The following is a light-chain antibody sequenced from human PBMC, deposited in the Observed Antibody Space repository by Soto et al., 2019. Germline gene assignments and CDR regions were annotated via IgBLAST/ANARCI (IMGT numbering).Light chain of an antibody. CDR3: AAWDDSLSGLV. J-gene: IGLJ2*01. CDR2: RND. V-gene: IGLV1-47*01. Sequence: QSVLTQSPSAPGTPGQRVTISCSGSTSNIGSNFIYWYQQLPGTAPKLLIYRNDQRPSGVPERFSGSKSGTSASLAISGLRSEDEADYHCAAWDDSLSGLVFGGGTQLTVL. CDR1: TSNIGSNF.